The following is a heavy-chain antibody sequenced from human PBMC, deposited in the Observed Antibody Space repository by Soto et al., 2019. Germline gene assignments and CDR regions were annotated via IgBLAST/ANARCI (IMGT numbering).Heavy chain of an antibody. D-gene: IGHD2-21*02. Sequence: GASVKVSCKTSGYTFTSYAMHWVRQAPGQRLEWMGWINAGNGNTKYSQKFQGRVTITIDTSASTAYMELSSLRSEDTAVYYCARSIVVVTALDYWGQGTLVTVS. CDR3: ARSIVVVTALDY. CDR2: INAGNGNT. CDR1: GYTFTSYA. J-gene: IGHJ4*02. V-gene: IGHV1-3*01.